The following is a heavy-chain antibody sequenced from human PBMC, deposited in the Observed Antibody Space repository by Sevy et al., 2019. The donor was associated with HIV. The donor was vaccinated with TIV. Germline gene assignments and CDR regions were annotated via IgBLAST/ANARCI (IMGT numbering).Heavy chain of an antibody. CDR2: INPSGGST. CDR1: GYTFTSYY. CDR3: ARDLASGDFQH. V-gene: IGHV1-46*01. Sequence: ALVTVSCKASGYTFTSYYMHWVRQAPGQGLEWMGIINPSGGSTSYAQKFQGRVTMTRDTSTSTVYMELSSLRSEDTAVYYCARDLASGDFQHWGQGTLVTVSS. J-gene: IGHJ1*01. D-gene: IGHD3-10*01.